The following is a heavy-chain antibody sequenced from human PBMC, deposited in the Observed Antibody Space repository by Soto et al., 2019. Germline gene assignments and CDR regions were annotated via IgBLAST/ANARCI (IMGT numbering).Heavy chain of an antibody. J-gene: IGHJ4*02. CDR2: IIPIFGTA. D-gene: IGHD3-22*01. CDR1: GGTFSSYA. Sequence: SVKVSCKASGGTFSSYAISWVRQAPGQGLEWMGGIIPIFGTANYAQKFQGRVTITADKSTSTAYMELSSLRSEDTAVYYCARQYYYDSGTYYYYFDYWGQGTLVTVSS. CDR3: ARQYYYDSGTYYYYFDY. V-gene: IGHV1-69*06.